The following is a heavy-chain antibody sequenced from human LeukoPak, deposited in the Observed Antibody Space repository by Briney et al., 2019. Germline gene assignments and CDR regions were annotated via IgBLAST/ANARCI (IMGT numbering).Heavy chain of an antibody. J-gene: IGHJ4*02. V-gene: IGHV3-30*18. Sequence: GGSLRLSCAASGFTFSSYGMHWVRQAPGKGLEWVAVISYDGSNKYYADSVKSRFTISRDNSKNTLYLQMNSLRAEDTAVYYCAKDSRRYYYDSSGYYYGYYFDYWGQGTLVTVSS. D-gene: IGHD3-22*01. CDR2: ISYDGSNK. CDR3: AKDSRRYYYDSSGYYYGYYFDY. CDR1: GFTFSSYG.